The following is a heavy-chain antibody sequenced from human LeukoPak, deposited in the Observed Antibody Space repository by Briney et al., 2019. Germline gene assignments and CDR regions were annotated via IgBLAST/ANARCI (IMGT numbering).Heavy chain of an antibody. J-gene: IGHJ6*03. CDR1: GFTFSSHA. V-gene: IGHV3-30*04. CDR3: AKDDYYYYMDV. Sequence: GSLRLSCAASGFTFSSHALHWVRQAPGKGLEWVAVISYDGSTKYYADSVKGRFTISRDNSKNTLYLQMNSLRADDTAVFYCAKDDYYYYMDVWGKGTTVTVSS. CDR2: ISYDGSTK.